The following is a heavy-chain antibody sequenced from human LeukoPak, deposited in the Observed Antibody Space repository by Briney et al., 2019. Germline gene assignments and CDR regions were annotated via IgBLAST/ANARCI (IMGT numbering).Heavy chain of an antibody. J-gene: IGHJ4*02. CDR2: INPNSGGT. Sequence: ASVKVSCKASGYTFTGYYMHWVRQAPGQGLEWMGWINPNSGGTNYAQKFQGWVTMTRDTSISTAYMELSRLRSDDTAVYYCARKGVYGSGSYYKEYYFDYWGQGTLVTVSS. CDR3: ARKGVYGSGSYYKEYYFDY. V-gene: IGHV1-2*04. CDR1: GYTFTGYY. D-gene: IGHD3-10*01.